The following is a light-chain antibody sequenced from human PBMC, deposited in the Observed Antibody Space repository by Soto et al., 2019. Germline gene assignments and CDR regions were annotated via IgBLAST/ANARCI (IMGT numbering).Light chain of an antibody. CDR3: QQYNSWPQT. V-gene: IGKV3-15*01. Sequence: ETVLTQSPATLSVSPGERVTLSCRASETVSTNLACYQQRPGQAPRLLIYDVSTGATGIPARFSGRRSGTEFTLTISSLQSEDCGVYYCQQYNSWPQTFGQRTKVDI. CDR2: DVS. J-gene: IGKJ1*01. CDR1: ETVSTN.